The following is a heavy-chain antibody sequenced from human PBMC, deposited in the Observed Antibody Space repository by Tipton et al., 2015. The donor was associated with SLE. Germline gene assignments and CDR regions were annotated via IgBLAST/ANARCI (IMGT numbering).Heavy chain of an antibody. V-gene: IGHV3-30*04. D-gene: IGHD5-24*01. Sequence: SLRLSCAASGFTFSSYAMHWVRQAPGKGLEWVAVISYDGSNKYYADSVKGRFTISRDNAKNSLYLQMNSLRAEDTALYYCGRARVGMGYVFDIWGQGTMVTVSS. CDR2: ISYDGSNK. CDR3: GRARVGMGYVFDI. J-gene: IGHJ3*02. CDR1: GFTFSSYA.